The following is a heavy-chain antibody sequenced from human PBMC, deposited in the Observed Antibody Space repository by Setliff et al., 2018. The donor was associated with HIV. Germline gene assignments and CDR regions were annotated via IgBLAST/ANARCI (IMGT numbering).Heavy chain of an antibody. CDR2: INHSGST. CDR3: ARRSGWSLDY. D-gene: IGHD6-19*01. Sequence: SETLSLTCTVSGGSISSSSYYWGWIRQPPGKGLEWIGEINHSGSTNYNPSLKSRVTISVDTSKNQFSLKLSSVTAADTAVYYCARRSGWSLDYWGQGTPVTVSS. V-gene: IGHV4-39*07. CDR1: GGSISSSSYY. J-gene: IGHJ4*02.